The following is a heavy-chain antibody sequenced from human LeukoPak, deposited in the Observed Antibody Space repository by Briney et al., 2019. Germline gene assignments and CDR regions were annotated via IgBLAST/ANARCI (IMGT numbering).Heavy chain of an antibody. Sequence: GGSLRLSCVASGFTFSRHWMAWVRQAPGKGLEWVANIKKDGREIYYMDSVKGRFTISRDNAKNSLYLQMNSLRAEDTAMYYCAKDPVIWGQGTLVTVSS. CDR1: GFTFSRHW. CDR3: AKDPVI. CDR2: IKKDGREI. J-gene: IGHJ4*02. V-gene: IGHV3-7*01.